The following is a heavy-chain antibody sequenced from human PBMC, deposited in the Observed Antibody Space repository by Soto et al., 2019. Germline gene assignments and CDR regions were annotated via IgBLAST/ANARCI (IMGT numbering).Heavy chain of an antibody. CDR3: ARRVAAADYFDY. D-gene: IGHD6-13*01. CDR2: INAGNGNT. CDR1: GYTFTSYA. Sequence: ASVKVSCKASGYTFTSYAMHWVRQAPGQRLEWMGWINAGNGNTKYSQKFQGRVTITRDTSASTAYMELSSLRSEDTAVYYCARRVAAADYFDYWGQGTLVTAPQ. V-gene: IGHV1-3*01. J-gene: IGHJ4*02.